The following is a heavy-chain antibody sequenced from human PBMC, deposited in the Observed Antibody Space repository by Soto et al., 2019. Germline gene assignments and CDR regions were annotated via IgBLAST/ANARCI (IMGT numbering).Heavy chain of an antibody. J-gene: IGHJ6*02. CDR3: ARHYYYANHYYYAMDV. CDR1: GASISSSNW. Sequence: QVQLQESGPGLVRPSGTLSLTCAVSGASISSSNWWSWVRHPPGKGMGWIGDIYYDGSTNRNPSLKSRATISVDKSKNQFSLRLTSVTAADTAVYYCARHYYYANHYYYAMDVWGQGTTVTVSS. V-gene: IGHV4-4*02. CDR2: IYYDGST. D-gene: IGHD3-22*01.